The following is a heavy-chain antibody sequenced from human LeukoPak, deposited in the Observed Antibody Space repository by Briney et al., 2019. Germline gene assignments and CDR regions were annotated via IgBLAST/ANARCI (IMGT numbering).Heavy chain of an antibody. CDR3: ARRKRSGIAVAGKGDWFDP. D-gene: IGHD6-19*01. Sequence: PSETLSLTCTVSGGSISSYYWSWIRHPPGKGLEWIEYIYYSGSTNYNPSLKSRVTISVDTSKNQFSLKLSSVTAADTAVYYCARRKRSGIAVAGKGDWFDPWGQGTLVTVSS. CDR1: GGSISSYY. J-gene: IGHJ5*02. V-gene: IGHV4-59*08. CDR2: IYYSGST.